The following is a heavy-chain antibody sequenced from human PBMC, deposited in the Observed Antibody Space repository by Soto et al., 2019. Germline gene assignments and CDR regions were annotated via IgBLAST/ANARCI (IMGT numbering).Heavy chain of an antibody. Sequence: VXXSCKAPGYTFTSYAMHWVRQAPGQRLEWMGWINAGNGNTKYSQKFQGRVTITRDTPASTAYMELSSLRSEDTAVYYCARDLGGWPDYWGQGTLVTVSS. J-gene: IGHJ4*02. CDR2: INAGNGNT. CDR3: ARDLGGWPDY. V-gene: IGHV1-3*01. D-gene: IGHD2-15*01. CDR1: GYTFTSYA.